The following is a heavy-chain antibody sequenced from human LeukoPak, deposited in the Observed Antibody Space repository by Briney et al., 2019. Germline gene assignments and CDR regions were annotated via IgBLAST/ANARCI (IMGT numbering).Heavy chain of an antibody. CDR1: GFTFSSYW. CDR2: IKQDGSEK. D-gene: IGHD6-19*01. J-gene: IGHJ4*02. Sequence: GGSLRLSCAASGFTFSSYWMSWVRQAPGKGLEWVANIKQDGSEKYYVGSVKGRFTISRDNAKNSLYLQMNSLRAEDTAVYYCARDGTPFIAVAGRFGYWGQGTLVTVSS. V-gene: IGHV3-7*01. CDR3: ARDGTPFIAVAGRFGY.